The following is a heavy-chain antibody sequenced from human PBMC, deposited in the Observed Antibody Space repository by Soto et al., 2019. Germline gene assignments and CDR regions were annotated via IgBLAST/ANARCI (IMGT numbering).Heavy chain of an antibody. CDR3: AKDLGDSSADDGADY. Sequence: QVQLVESGGGVVQPGRSLRLSCAASGFTFSTYDMHWVRQAPGKGLEWAAVISSDGSNEYYADSVKGRFTISRDNSKNKLYVQMNSLRAEDTAVYYGAKDLGDSSADDGADYWGQGTLVTVSS. V-gene: IGHV3-30*18. CDR1: GFTFSTYD. J-gene: IGHJ4*02. D-gene: IGHD6-25*01. CDR2: ISSDGSNE.